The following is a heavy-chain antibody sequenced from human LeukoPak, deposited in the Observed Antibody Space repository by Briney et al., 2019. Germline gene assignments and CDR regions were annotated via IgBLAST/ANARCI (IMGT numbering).Heavy chain of an antibody. V-gene: IGHV1-18*01. D-gene: IGHD3-16*01. CDR1: GYTFTSYG. CDR2: ISAYNGNT. J-gene: IGHJ6*03. Sequence: GASVKVSCKASGYTFTSYGISWVRQAPGQGLEWMGWISAYNGNTNYAQKLQGRVTMTTDTSTSTAYMELRSLRSDDTAVYYCVRSFGLHYYYYYMDVWGKGTTVTVSS. CDR3: VRSFGLHYYYYYMDV.